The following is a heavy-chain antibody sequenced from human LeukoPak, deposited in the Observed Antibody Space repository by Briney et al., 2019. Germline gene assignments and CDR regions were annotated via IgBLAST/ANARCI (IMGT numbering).Heavy chain of an antibody. D-gene: IGHD2-21*01. V-gene: IGHV1-46*01. J-gene: IGHJ5*02. CDR2: INPSGGST. CDR1: GYTFTSYY. Sequence: GASVKVSCKASGYTFTSYYMHWVRQAPGQGLEWMGIINPSGGSTSYAQKFQGRVTMTRDMSTSTVYMELSSLRSEDTAVYYCARGGIGRMIEEDGDWFDPWGQGTLVTVSS. CDR3: ARGGIGRMIEEDGDWFDP.